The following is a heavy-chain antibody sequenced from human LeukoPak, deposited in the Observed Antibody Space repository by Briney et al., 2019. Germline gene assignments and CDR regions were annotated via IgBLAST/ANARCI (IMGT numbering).Heavy chain of an antibody. J-gene: IGHJ4*02. CDR3: ASQYYYGSGSYANYYFDY. V-gene: IGHV5-51*01. Sequence: GESLKTSCKGSGYTFSNYWIAWVRQMPGKGLEWMGIIYPGDSDTRYSPSFQGQVTISADKSISTAYLQWSSLKASDTAMYYCASQYYYGSGSYANYYFDYWGQGTLVTVSS. CDR2: IYPGDSDT. D-gene: IGHD3-10*01. CDR1: GYTFSNYW.